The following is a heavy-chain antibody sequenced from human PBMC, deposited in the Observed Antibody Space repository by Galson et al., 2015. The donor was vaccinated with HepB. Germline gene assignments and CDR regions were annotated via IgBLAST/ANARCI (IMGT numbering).Heavy chain of an antibody. Sequence: SETLSLTCAVYGGSITGYYWSWVRQSPGTGLEWIGEINHSGSTNYNPSLASRVIMSLDTSKTQLYLKLTPVTAADTGVFFCARGPFRPYYYGSGTTGAFDIWGQGTVVTVSS. CDR1: GGSITGYY. CDR3: ARGPFRPYYYGSGTTGAFDI. J-gene: IGHJ3*02. D-gene: IGHD3-10*01. CDR2: INHSGST. V-gene: IGHV4-34*01.